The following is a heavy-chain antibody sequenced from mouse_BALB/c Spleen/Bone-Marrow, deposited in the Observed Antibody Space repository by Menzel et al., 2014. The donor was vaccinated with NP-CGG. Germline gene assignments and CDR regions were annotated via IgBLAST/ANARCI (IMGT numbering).Heavy chain of an antibody. Sequence: EVKLMESGGGLVQPGRSLKLSCAASGFDFSRYWMNWVRQAPRKGLEWIGEINPDSSTINYTPSLKDKFIISRDNAKNTLYLQMSKVRSEDTALYYCARPYYRYLYFDYWGQGTTLTVSS. D-gene: IGHD2-14*01. CDR3: ARPYYRYLYFDY. CDR2: INPDSSTI. V-gene: IGHV4-1*02. CDR1: GFDFSRYW. J-gene: IGHJ2*01.